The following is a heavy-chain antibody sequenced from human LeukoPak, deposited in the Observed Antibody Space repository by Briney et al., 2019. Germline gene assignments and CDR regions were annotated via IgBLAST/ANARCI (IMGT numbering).Heavy chain of an antibody. CDR1: GASIGSYF. Sequence: SETLSLTCTVSGASIGSYFWTWIRQSPGKGLEWIGYISNIGSTNYNPSLKSRVTISGDTSKNQFSLKLRSVSAADTAVYYCARNWNYGNWFDPWGQGTLVTVSS. CDR2: ISNIGST. CDR3: ARNWNYGNWFDP. J-gene: IGHJ5*02. D-gene: IGHD3-16*01. V-gene: IGHV4-59*01.